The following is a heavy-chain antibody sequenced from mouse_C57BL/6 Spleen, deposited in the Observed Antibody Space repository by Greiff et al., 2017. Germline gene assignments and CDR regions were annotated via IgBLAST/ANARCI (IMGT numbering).Heavy chain of an antibody. D-gene: IGHD2-2*01. CDR3: ALYGYDGGSC. J-gene: IGHJ4*01. V-gene: IGHV1-61*01. CDR2: IYPSDSET. CDR1: GYTFTSYW. Sequence: QVQLQQPGAELVRPGSSVKLSCKASGYTFTSYWMDWVKQRPGQGLEWIGNIYPSDSETHYNQKFKDKATLTVDKSSRKAYMQLSSLTSEDTAVYYCALYGYDGGSCWGQGTSDTVSS.